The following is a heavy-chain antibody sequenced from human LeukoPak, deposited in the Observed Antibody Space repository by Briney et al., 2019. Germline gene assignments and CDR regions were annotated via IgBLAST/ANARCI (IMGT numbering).Heavy chain of an antibody. J-gene: IGHJ4*02. D-gene: IGHD6-6*01. Sequence: SETLSLTCTVSGGSISSYYWSWIRQPPGKRLEWIGYIYYSGSTNYNPSLKSRVTISVDTSKNQFSLKLSSVTAADTAVYYCAKSRGSSTPYYLDYWGQGTLVTVSS. CDR1: GGSISSYY. CDR2: IYYSGST. CDR3: AKSRGSSTPYYLDY. V-gene: IGHV4-59*01.